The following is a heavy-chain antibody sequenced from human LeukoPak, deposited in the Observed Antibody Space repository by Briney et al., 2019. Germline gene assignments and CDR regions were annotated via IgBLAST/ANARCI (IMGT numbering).Heavy chain of an antibody. CDR2: ISGSGGST. Sequence: PGGSLRLSCAASGFTFSSSAMSWVRQAPGKGLEWVSAISGSGGSTYYADSVKGRFTISRDNSKNTLDLQMNSLRAEDTAVYYCARAASIAARLNWFDPWGQGTLVTVSS. J-gene: IGHJ5*02. CDR3: ARAASIAARLNWFDP. D-gene: IGHD6-6*01. CDR1: GFTFSSSA. V-gene: IGHV3-23*01.